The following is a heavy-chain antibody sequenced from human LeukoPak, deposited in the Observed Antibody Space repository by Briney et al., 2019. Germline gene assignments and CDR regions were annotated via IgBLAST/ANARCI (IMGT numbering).Heavy chain of an antibody. V-gene: IGHV4-4*08. Sequence: SETLSLTCAVYGGSFSGYYWSWIRQPPGKGLEWIGRIYTSGSTNYNPSLKSRVTISVDTSKNQFSLKLSSVTAADTAVYYCARGGPTNFDYWGQGTLVTVSS. CDR1: GGSFSGYY. CDR3: ARGGPTNFDY. CDR2: IYTSGST. J-gene: IGHJ4*02.